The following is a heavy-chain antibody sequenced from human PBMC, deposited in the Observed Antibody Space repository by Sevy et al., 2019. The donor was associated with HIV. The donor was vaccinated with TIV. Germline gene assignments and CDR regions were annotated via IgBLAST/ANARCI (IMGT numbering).Heavy chain of an antibody. Sequence: GGSLRLSCAASGFTFSSYWMSWVRQAPGKGLEWVANIKQDGSEKYYVDSVKGRFTISRDNAKNSLYLQMNSLRAEDTVVYYCARVRYYDQFNWFDPWGQGTLVTVSS. CDR2: IKQDGSEK. CDR1: GFTFSSYW. J-gene: IGHJ5*02. D-gene: IGHD3-22*01. V-gene: IGHV3-7*01. CDR3: ARVRYYDQFNWFDP.